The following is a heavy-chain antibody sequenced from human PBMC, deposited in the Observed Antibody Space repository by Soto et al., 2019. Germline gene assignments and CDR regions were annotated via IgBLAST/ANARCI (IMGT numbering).Heavy chain of an antibody. CDR3: ARRVVNWFDP. V-gene: IGHV4-31*03. Sequence: PSETLSLTCTVSGGSISTGGYYWTWIRQHPGKGLEWIGYIYYTGSTYYNPSLKSRVTISIDTSKNQFSLRLSSVTAADTAVYYWARRVVNWFDPWGQGALVTVSS. CDR2: IYYTGST. CDR1: GGSISTGGYY. D-gene: IGHD2-2*01. J-gene: IGHJ5*02.